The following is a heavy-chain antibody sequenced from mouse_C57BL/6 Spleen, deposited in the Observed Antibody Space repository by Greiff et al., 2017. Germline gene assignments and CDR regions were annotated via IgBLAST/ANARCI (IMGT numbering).Heavy chain of an antibody. J-gene: IGHJ1*03. D-gene: IGHD1-1*01. CDR2: IDPEDGDT. CDR1: GFNIKDYY. V-gene: IGHV14-1*01. CDR3: TTGSSYWYFDV. Sequence: VQLQQSGAELVRPGASVKLSCTASGFNIKDYYMHWVKQRPEQGLEWIGRIDPEDGDTEYAPKFQGKATMTAYTSSNTAYLQLSSLTSEDTAVYYCTTGSSYWYFDVWGTGTTVTVSA.